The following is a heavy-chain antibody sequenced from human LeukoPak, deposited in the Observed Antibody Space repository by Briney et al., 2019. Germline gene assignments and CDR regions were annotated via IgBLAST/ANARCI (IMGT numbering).Heavy chain of an antibody. CDR2: INPNSGGT. CDR1: VYTFTGYY. CDR3: ARESGPDDAFDI. J-gene: IGHJ3*02. D-gene: IGHD5-12*01. Sequence: ASVKVSCKASVYTFTGYYMHWVRQAPGQGLERMGWINPNSGGTNYAQKFQGRVTMTRDTSISTAYMELSRLRSDDTAVYYCARESGPDDAFDIWGQGTMVTVSS. V-gene: IGHV1-2*02.